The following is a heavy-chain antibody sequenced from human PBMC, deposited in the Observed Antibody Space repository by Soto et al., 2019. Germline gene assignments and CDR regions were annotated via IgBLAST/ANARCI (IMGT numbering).Heavy chain of an antibody. J-gene: IGHJ6*02. V-gene: IGHV1-8*01. D-gene: IGHD7-27*01. CDR3: ASLPWANYYYYGMDV. CDR2: MNPNSGNT. Sequence: ASVKVSCKASGYTFTSYDINWVRQATGQGLEWMGWMNPNSGNTGYAQKIQGRVTMTRNTSISTAYMELSSLRSEDTAVYYCASLPWANYYYYGMDVWGQGTTVTVSS. CDR1: GYTFTSYD.